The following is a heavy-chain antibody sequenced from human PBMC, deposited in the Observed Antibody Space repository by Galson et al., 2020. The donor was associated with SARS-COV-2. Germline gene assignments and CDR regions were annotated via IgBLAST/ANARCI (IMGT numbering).Heavy chain of an antibody. J-gene: IGHJ4*02. D-gene: IGHD3-10*01. CDR2: IKQDGGKK. V-gene: IGHV3-7*03. CDR1: GFTFSSRW. CDR3: ARGPNYYASGTYQYFDR. Sequence: GGSLRLSCVVSGFTFSSRWMSWVRQAPGKGLEWVANIKQDGGKKDYVDSVKGRFTISRDNAKNSLYLQMDSLTAEDTAVYYCARGPNYYASGTYQYFDRWGQGTLVTVSS.